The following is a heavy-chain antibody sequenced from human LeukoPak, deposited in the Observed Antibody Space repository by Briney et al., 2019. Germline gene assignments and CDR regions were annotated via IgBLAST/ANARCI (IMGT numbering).Heavy chain of an antibody. V-gene: IGHV4-38-2*02. D-gene: IGHD1-14*01. J-gene: IGHJ4*02. CDR3: ARVNFNPDY. CDR1: GYSISRGYH. Sequence: SETLSLTCTVSGYSISRGYHWGWVRQPPGKGLEWIGSVHQSGSTYYNPSLKSRLTISADTSKNRFSLKLDSVTAADTAVYYCARVNFNPDYWGQGTLVTVSS. CDR2: VHQSGST.